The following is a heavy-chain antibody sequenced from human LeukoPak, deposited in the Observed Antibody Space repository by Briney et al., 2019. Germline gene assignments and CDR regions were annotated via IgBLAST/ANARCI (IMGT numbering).Heavy chain of an antibody. CDR3: ARSLGATGDY. CDR1: GYTFFSYG. V-gene: IGHV1-18*01. Sequence: ASVKVSCTATGYTFFSYGISLVRQAPGQGLEWMGWISAYNGNTIYAQKLQGRVTMTTDTSTSPAYMDLRSLRSDDTAVYYCARSLGATGDYGGEGTLVTVSS. J-gene: IGHJ4*02. D-gene: IGHD1-26*01. CDR2: ISAYNGNT.